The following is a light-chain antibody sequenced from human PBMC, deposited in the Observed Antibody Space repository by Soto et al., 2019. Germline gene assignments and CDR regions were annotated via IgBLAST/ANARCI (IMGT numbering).Light chain of an antibody. Sequence: QSVLTQPASVSGSPGQSITISCTGTSSDVGSYNLVSWYQQRPGKAPKLMIYEGNKRPSGVSNRFSGSKSGNTASLTISGLQAEDEADYYCCSYAGSSTWVFGGGTKLTVL. V-gene: IGLV2-23*01. CDR3: CSYAGSSTWV. CDR1: SSDVGSYNL. CDR2: EGN. J-gene: IGLJ3*02.